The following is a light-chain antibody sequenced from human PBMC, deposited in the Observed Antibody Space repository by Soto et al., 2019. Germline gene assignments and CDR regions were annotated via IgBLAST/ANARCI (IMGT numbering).Light chain of an antibody. Sequence: QSALTQPASVSGSPGQSITISCTGTSSDVGGYNYVSWYQQHPGKAPKLMIYDVSNRPSGVSNRFSGSRSGNTASLTITGLPAEDEADYYCSSFTSSSTLVVLGGGTKLTVL. J-gene: IGLJ2*01. V-gene: IGLV2-14*01. CDR3: SSFTSSSTLVV. CDR2: DVS. CDR1: SSDVGGYNY.